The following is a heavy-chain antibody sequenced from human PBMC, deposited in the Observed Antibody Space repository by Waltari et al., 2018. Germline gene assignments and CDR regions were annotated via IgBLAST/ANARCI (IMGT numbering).Heavy chain of an antibody. V-gene: IGHV3-64*01. D-gene: IGHD3-10*01. CDR1: GFTFDTYA. CDR3: ARGQSSGAPDY. Sequence: EVQLVESGGGLVEPGGSLRLSCAASGFTFDTYAMHWVRQAPGKGLEYVSAISSNGGNTYYANSLKGRCTISRDNSKNTLYLQMGSLRAEDMAVYYCARGQSSGAPDYWGQGTLVTVSS. CDR2: ISSNGGNT. J-gene: IGHJ4*02.